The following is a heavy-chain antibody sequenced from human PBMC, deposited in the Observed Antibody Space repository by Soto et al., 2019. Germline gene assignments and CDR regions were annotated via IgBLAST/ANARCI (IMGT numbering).Heavy chain of an antibody. Sequence: SPTLSLTGACSGDSVSSKSATSDWIRQSPSRGLEWLGRTYYRSKWFNDYAVSVKGRISINPDTSNNQFSLQLNSVTPDDTAVYYCARLIGNSWLDSWGQGTLVTVSS. D-gene: IGHD2-8*01. CDR2: TYYRSKWFN. J-gene: IGHJ5*01. V-gene: IGHV6-1*01. CDR3: ARLIGNSWLDS. CDR1: GDSVSSKSAT.